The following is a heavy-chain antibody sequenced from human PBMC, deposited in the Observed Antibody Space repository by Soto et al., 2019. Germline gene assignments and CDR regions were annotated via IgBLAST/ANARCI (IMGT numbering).Heavy chain of an antibody. Sequence: GGSLRLSCAASGFTFDDYAMHWFRQAPGKGLEWVSGISWNSGSIGYADSVKGRFTISRDNAKNSLYLQMNSLRAEDTALYYCAKDAWSSIAAAHFDYWGQGTLVTVSS. J-gene: IGHJ4*02. CDR3: AKDAWSSIAAAHFDY. V-gene: IGHV3-9*01. CDR1: GFTFDDYA. D-gene: IGHD6-13*01. CDR2: ISWNSGSI.